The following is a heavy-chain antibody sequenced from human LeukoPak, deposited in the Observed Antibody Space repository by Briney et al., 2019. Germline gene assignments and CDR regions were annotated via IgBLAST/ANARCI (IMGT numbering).Heavy chain of an antibody. J-gene: IGHJ4*02. CDR1: GFTVSSYY. Sequence: GGSLRLSCAASGFTVSSYYMYWVRQAPGKGLEWVSFIYSGGSTYYADSVKGRFTISRDNSKNTLYLQMNSLRAEDTAVYYCARGSGWDFDHWGQGTLVTVSS. CDR3: ARGSGWDFDH. D-gene: IGHD6-19*01. V-gene: IGHV3-66*01. CDR2: IYSGGST.